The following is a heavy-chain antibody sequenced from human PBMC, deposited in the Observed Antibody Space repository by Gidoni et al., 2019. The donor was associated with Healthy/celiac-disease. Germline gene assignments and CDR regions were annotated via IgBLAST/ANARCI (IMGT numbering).Heavy chain of an antibody. J-gene: IGHJ6*04. D-gene: IGHD4-17*01. CDR1: GFTFSSYA. CDR2: ISYDGSNK. CDR3: ARVGYGDYYYYYGMDV. Sequence: QVQLVESGGGVVQPGRSLRLSCAASGFTFSSYAIHWVRQAPGKGLEWVAVISYDGSNKYYADSVEGRFTISRDNSKNTLYLQMNSLRAEDTAVYYCARVGYGDYYYYYGMDVWGKGTTVTVSS. V-gene: IGHV3-30-3*01.